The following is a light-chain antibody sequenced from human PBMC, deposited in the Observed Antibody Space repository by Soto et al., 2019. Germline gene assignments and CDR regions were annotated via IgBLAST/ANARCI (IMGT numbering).Light chain of an antibody. CDR1: QTISSW. CDR2: KAS. J-gene: IGKJ1*01. V-gene: IGKV1-5*03. Sequence: DIQMTQSPSTLSGSVGDRVTITCRASQTISSWLAWYQQKPGKAPKLLIYKASTLKSGVPSRFSGSGSGTEFTRTISSLQPDDFATYYCQQTLSFPPTFGQGTKVDIK. CDR3: QQTLSFPPT.